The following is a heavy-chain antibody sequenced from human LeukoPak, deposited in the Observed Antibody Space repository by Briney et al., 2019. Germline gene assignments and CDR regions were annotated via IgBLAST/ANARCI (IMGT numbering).Heavy chain of an antibody. D-gene: IGHD6-13*01. CDR2: ISGSGGST. Sequence: PGGSLRLSCAASGFTFSSYAMSWVRQAPGKGLEWVSAISGSGGSTYYADSVKGRFTISRDNSKNTLYLQMNSLRAEDTAVYYCAKDSSSWYRGGDDAFDIWGQGTMVTVSS. J-gene: IGHJ3*02. V-gene: IGHV3-23*01. CDR3: AKDSSSWYRGGDDAFDI. CDR1: GFTFSSYA.